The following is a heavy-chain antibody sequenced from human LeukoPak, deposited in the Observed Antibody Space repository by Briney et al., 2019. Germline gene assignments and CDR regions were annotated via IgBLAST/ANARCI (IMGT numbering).Heavy chain of an antibody. CDR3: ARARTSGSWHHYDH. V-gene: IGHV1-69*13. CDR1: GGTFSNYT. J-gene: IGHJ4*02. CDR2: IIPMFGIV. Sequence: SVKVSCKASGGTFSNYTISWVRQAPGQGLEWMGGIIPMFGIVNYAQKFQGSVTITADESTSTAYMELSSLRSEDTAVYYCARARTSGSWHHYDHWGQGTLVTVSS. D-gene: IGHD1-7*01.